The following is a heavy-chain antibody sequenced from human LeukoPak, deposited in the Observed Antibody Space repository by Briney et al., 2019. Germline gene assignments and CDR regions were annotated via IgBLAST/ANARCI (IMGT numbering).Heavy chain of an antibody. D-gene: IGHD1-14*01. V-gene: IGHV3-21*01. Sequence: PGGSLRPSCAASGFTFSSYSMNWVRQAPGKGLEWVSSISSGGSYIYYADSVKGRFTISRDNAKNTLYLQMNSLRAEDTAVYYCACPPPGWGTGFDYWGQGTLVTVSS. J-gene: IGHJ4*02. CDR3: ACPPPGWGTGFDY. CDR1: GFTFSSYS. CDR2: ISSGGSYI.